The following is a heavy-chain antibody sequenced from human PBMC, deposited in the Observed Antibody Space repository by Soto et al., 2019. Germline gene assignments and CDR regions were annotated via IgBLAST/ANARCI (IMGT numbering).Heavy chain of an antibody. V-gene: IGHV1-18*01. CDR1: GYNFIKYG. J-gene: IGHJ4*02. Sequence: QVQLVQSGPGVKKPGSSVKVSCKGLGYNFIKYGINWVRQAPGQGLEWMGWISPYSSYTHSAQQFQGRLTLTTDTAATTAYMELGSLRSADTAVYYCTREAIVVIPAAQPSHFDSWGQGTLVTVSS. CDR2: ISPYSSYT. D-gene: IGHD2-2*01. CDR3: TREAIVVIPAAQPSHFDS.